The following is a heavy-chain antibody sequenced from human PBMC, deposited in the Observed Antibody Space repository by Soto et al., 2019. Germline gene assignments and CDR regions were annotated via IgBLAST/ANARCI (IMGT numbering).Heavy chain of an antibody. CDR3: ARGAGSSSYHYDSHDF. CDR1: GDSISDYA. Sequence: SETLSLTSTVSGDSISDYAGSWIRQPPGKGLEWIGYIYYTGSTNYNLSLRSRVTISADTSKNQISLNLRSVTAADTAMYYCARGAGSSSYHYDSHDFWGQGTLVTVSS. J-gene: IGHJ4*02. D-gene: IGHD3-22*01. CDR2: IYYTGST. V-gene: IGHV4-59*01.